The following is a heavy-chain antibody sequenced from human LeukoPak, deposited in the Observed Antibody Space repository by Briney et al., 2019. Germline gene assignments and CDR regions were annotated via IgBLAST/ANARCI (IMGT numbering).Heavy chain of an antibody. CDR2: INHSGST. D-gene: IGHD6-19*01. J-gene: IGHJ1*01. CDR3: ARDSSGWYGGYFQH. Sequence: SETLSLTCAVYGGSFSGYYWSWIRQPPGKGLEWIGEINHSGSTNYNPSLKSRVTISVDTSKNQFSLKLSSVTAADTAVYYCARDSSGWYGGYFQHWGQGTLVTVSS. CDR1: GGSFSGYY. V-gene: IGHV4-34*01.